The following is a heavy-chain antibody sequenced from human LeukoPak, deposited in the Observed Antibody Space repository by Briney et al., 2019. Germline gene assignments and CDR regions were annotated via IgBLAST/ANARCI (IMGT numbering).Heavy chain of an antibody. J-gene: IGHJ4*02. Sequence: GGSLRLSCAASGFTFSSYEMNWVRQAPGKGLEWVAVISYDGSNKYYADSVKGRFTISRDNSKNTLYLQMNSLRAEDTAVYYCARWSGYSGYDPAFDYWGQGTLVTVSS. D-gene: IGHD5-12*01. V-gene: IGHV3-30*04. CDR1: GFTFSSYE. CDR3: ARWSGYSGYDPAFDY. CDR2: ISYDGSNK.